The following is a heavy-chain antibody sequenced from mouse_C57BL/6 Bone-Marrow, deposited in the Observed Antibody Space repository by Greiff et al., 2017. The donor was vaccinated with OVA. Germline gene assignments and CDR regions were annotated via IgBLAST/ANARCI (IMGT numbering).Heavy chain of an antibody. CDR2: IYPGDGDT. CDR3: APYGKEIYYAMDY. V-gene: IGHV1-82*01. D-gene: IGHD2-1*01. Sequence: QVQLQQSGPELVKPGASVKISCKASGYAFSSSWMNWVKQRPGKGLEWIGRIYPGDGDTNYNGKFKGKATLTADKSSSTAYMKLSSLTSEDSAVYFCAPYGKEIYYAMDYWGQGTSVTVSS. CDR1: GYAFSSSW. J-gene: IGHJ4*01.